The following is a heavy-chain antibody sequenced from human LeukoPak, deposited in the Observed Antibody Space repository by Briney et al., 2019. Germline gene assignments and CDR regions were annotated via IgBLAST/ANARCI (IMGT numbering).Heavy chain of an antibody. Sequence: GGSLTLLCAASGFPYSNYWMTWVRQAPGKAREWVANIKQDGSERNYVDSVKGRFTIARDNTKNSLYLQMTSLRGEDTAVYYCASRAGKPGNTPWCFDYWGQGALVTVSS. J-gene: IGHJ4*02. CDR2: IKQDGSER. CDR3: ASRAGKPGNTPWCFDY. V-gene: IGHV3-7*01. D-gene: IGHD1-7*01. CDR1: GFPYSNYW.